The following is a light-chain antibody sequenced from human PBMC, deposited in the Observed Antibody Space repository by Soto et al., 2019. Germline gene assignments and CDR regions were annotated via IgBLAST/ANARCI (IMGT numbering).Light chain of an antibody. CDR3: QQRSNWPPIT. J-gene: IGKJ5*01. CDR2: ASS. CDR1: RSVGSNY. Sequence: EVESMQSPGTMSLSPGEGATLHCRASRSVGSNYLAWYHQKPGQAPRLLIYASSTRATGIPARFSGSGSGTDFTLTISSLEPEDFAVYYCQQRSNWPPITFGQGTRLEIK. V-gene: IGKV3-11*01.